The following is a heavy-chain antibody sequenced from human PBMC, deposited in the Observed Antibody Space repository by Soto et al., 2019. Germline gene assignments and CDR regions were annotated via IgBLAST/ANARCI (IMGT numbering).Heavy chain of an antibody. J-gene: IGHJ4*02. CDR2: INPSGDST. CDR1: GFTFTRYY. CDR3: ARSDSYSTSWYDY. D-gene: IGHD6-13*01. V-gene: IGHV1-46*01. Sequence: ASVKVSCKASGFTFTRYYMHWVRQAPGQGLEWMGIINPSGDSTTYAQKFQGRATMSRDTSTSTVYMELSSLRSGDTAVYYCARSDSYSTSWYDYWGQGTLVTVSS.